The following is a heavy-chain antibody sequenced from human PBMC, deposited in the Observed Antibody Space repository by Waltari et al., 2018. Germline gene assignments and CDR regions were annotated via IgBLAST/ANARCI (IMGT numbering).Heavy chain of an antibody. CDR3: ARGIPSTTNYYYGMDV. Sequence: QLQLQESGPGLVKPSETLSLTCTVSGGSISSSSYYWGWIRQPPGKGLEWIGSIYYSGRTYYNPSLKSRVTISVDTSKNQFSLKLSSVTAADTAVYYCARGIPSTTNYYYGMDVWGQGILVIVSS. D-gene: IGHD4-17*01. J-gene: IGHJ6*02. V-gene: IGHV4-39*07. CDR1: GGSISSSSYY. CDR2: IYYSGRT.